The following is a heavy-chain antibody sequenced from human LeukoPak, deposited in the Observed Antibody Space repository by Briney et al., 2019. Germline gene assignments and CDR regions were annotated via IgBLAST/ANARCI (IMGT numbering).Heavy chain of an antibody. CDR3: TRGLTVTRAFDI. CDR1: GFTVGDYA. Sequence: GGSLRLSCTASGFTVGDYAMSWVRQAPGKGLEWVGFIRSKAYGGTTEYAASVKGRFTISRDDSKSIAYLQMNSLKTEDTAVYYCTRGLTVTRAFDIWGQGTMVTVSS. V-gene: IGHV3-49*04. D-gene: IGHD4-17*01. J-gene: IGHJ3*02. CDR2: IRSKAYGGTT.